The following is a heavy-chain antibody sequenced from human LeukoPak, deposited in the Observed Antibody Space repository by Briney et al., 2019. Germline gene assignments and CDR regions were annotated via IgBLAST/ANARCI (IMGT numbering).Heavy chain of an antibody. D-gene: IGHD1-26*01. V-gene: IGHV4-4*07. J-gene: IGHJ4*02. CDR1: GGSINFYY. Sequence: PSQCLSLTCTVSGGSINFYYWSWIRQPAGKGLEWIGRIYSTGSTNYSPSLKSRVTMSVDKSKNQFSLNLSSVTAADTAVYYCARTSGNYLYFFDYWGQGT. CDR2: IYSTGST. CDR3: ARTSGNYLYFFDY.